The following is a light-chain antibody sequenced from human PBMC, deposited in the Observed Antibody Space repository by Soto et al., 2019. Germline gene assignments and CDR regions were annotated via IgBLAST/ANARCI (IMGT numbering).Light chain of an antibody. J-gene: IGLJ2*01. V-gene: IGLV4-69*01. CDR2: VNSDGSH. CDR3: QTWGTVSVV. CDR1: SGHSNYI. Sequence: QPVLTQSPSASASLGASVKLTCTLSSGHSNYIIAWHQQQPEKGPRYLMKVNSDGSHSKGDGIPDRFSGSSSGAERYLSISRLQSEDEADYYCQTWGTVSVVFGGGTKVTVL.